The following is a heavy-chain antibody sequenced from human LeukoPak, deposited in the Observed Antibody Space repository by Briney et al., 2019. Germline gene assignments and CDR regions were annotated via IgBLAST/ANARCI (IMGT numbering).Heavy chain of an antibody. Sequence: KPSETLCLTCTVSGYSISSGYYWGWIRQPPGKGLEWIGSIYHSGSTYYNPSLKSRVTISVDTSKNQFSLKLSSVTAADTAVYYCARGQPYYDFWSGYSYGAFDIWGQGTMVTVSS. J-gene: IGHJ3*02. V-gene: IGHV4-38-2*02. CDR2: IYHSGST. D-gene: IGHD3-3*01. CDR3: ARGQPYYDFWSGYSYGAFDI. CDR1: GYSISSGYY.